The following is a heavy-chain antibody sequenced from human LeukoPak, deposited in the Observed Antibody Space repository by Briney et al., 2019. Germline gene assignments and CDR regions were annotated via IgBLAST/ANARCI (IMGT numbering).Heavy chain of an antibody. D-gene: IGHD3-22*01. Sequence: GGSLRLSCAASGFTFNNYGMHWVRQAPGKGLEWVAFIRYNGNNQYYADSVKGRFTISRDNSKNTLYLQMNSLRAEDTAVYYCAKDFSVYNYDSRVLDYWGQGTLVTVSS. V-gene: IGHV3-30*02. CDR2: IRYNGNNQ. CDR1: GFTFNNYG. J-gene: IGHJ4*02. CDR3: AKDFSVYNYDSRVLDY.